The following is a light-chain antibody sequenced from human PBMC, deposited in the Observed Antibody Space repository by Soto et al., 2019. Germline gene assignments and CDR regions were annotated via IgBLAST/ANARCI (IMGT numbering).Light chain of an antibody. CDR2: WAS. V-gene: IGKV4-1*01. CDR1: QSILYSSNNKNY. J-gene: IGKJ1*01. CDR3: QQYYSTPWT. Sequence: IVMTQSPDSLAVSLGERATINCQSSQSILYSSNNKNYLAWYQQKPGQPPKPLIYWASTRESGVPDRFNGSGSGTDFTLTISSLQAEDVGVYYCQQYYSTPWTFGQGTKVEIK.